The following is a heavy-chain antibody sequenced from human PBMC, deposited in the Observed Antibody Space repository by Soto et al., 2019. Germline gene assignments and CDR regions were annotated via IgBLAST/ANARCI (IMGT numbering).Heavy chain of an antibody. CDR3: AGKGWELRQAFDI. Sequence: SETLSLTCAVYGGSFSGYYWSWIRQPPGKGLEWIGEINHSGSTNYNPSLKIRVTISVDTSKNHFSLKLSFVTAADTAVYYCAGKGWELRQAFDIWGQGTMVTVSS. CDR2: INHSGST. CDR1: GGSFSGYY. J-gene: IGHJ3*02. D-gene: IGHD1-26*01. V-gene: IGHV4-34*01.